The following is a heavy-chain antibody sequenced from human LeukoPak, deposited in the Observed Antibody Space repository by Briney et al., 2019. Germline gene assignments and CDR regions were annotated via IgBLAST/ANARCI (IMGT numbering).Heavy chain of an antibody. D-gene: IGHD1-7*01. V-gene: IGHV3-74*01. CDR3: LNYPKG. J-gene: IGHJ4*02. CDR2: ISGDRSVT. CDR1: GFTFSAYY. Sequence: GGSLRLSCAASGFTFSAYYMHWVRQAPGKGLVWVSRISGDRSVTSYADSVRGRFTISRDNAKNTLYLQMNSVRADDAAVYYCLNYPKGGGQGTLGTVS.